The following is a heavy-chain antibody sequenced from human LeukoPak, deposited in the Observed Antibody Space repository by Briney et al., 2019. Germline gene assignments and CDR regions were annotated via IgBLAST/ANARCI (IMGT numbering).Heavy chain of an antibody. CDR1: GYSFTSYW. CDR2: SCPGDSDT. Sequence: GESLKISCKGSGYSFTSYWIGWVRQMPGKGLEWMGISCPGDSDTRYSPSFQGQVTISADKSISIAYLQWSSLRASDTAMYYCARHGEIPWFDPWVQGTLVTVSS. D-gene: IGHD3-10*01. CDR3: ARHGEIPWFDP. V-gene: IGHV5-51*01. J-gene: IGHJ5*02.